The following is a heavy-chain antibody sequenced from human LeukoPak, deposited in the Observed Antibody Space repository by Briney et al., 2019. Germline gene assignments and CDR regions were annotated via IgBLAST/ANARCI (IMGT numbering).Heavy chain of an antibody. CDR1: GYTFTGYY. CDR3: ARVAGGTSGTTPPRAFDI. D-gene: IGHD1-1*01. Sequence: GASVKVSCKASGYTFTGYYLHWVRQAPGQGLEWMGLIIPESGDTNYAQKFQGRVIMTRATSISTAYMELSGLRYDDTATYYCARVAGGTSGTTPPRAFDIWGQGSMVTVSS. V-gene: IGHV1-2*02. CDR2: IIPESGDT. J-gene: IGHJ3*02.